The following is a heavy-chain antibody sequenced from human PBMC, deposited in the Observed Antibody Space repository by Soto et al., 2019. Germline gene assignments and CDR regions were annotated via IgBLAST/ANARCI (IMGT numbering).Heavy chain of an antibody. V-gene: IGHV1-18*01. D-gene: IGHD3-22*01. CDR1: GYTFTSYG. CDR2: ISAYNGNT. Sequence: QVQLVQSGAEVKKPGASVKVSCKASGYTFTSYGISWVRQAPGQGLEWMGWISAYNGNTNYAQKLQGRVTMTTDKSTSKAYMEPRSLRSDDTAVYYCARVNMITMIVGEDLSVSLDAFYIWGQGTMVTVSS. CDR3: ARVNMITMIVGEDLSVSLDAFYI. J-gene: IGHJ3*02.